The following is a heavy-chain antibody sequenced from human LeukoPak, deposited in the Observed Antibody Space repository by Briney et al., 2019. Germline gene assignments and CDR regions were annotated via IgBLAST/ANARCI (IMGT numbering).Heavy chain of an antibody. CDR2: ISYDGSNN. J-gene: IGHJ4*02. V-gene: IGHV3-30*07. CDR1: GFTFSTYA. D-gene: IGHD3-16*01. Sequence: GRSLRLSCAASGFTFSTYAMHWVRQAPGKGLEWVAVISYDGSNNYYADSVKGRFTISRDNAKDSLYLQMNSLRAEDTAVYYCVRVGNSLNYFDCWGQGTPVTVSS. CDR3: VRVGNSLNYFDC.